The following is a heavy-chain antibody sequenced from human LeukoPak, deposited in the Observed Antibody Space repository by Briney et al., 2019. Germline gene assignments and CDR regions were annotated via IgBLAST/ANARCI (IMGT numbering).Heavy chain of an antibody. J-gene: IGHJ4*02. CDR1: GYTFTSCG. Sequence: ASVKVSCKASGYTFTSCGISWVRQAPGQGLEWMGWISAYNGNTNYAQKLQGSVTMTTDTSTSTAYMELRSLRSDDTAVYYCARVRYDILTGYYTALDYWGQGTLVTVSS. D-gene: IGHD3-9*01. CDR2: ISAYNGNT. CDR3: ARVRYDILTGYYTALDY. V-gene: IGHV1-18*01.